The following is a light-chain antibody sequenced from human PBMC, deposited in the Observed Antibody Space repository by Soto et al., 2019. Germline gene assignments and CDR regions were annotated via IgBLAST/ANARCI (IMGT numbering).Light chain of an antibody. J-gene: IGKJ1*01. Sequence: DIQMTQYTSSLPASVGDRVTSTCRASQGISNYLAWYQQKPGKVPKLLIYAASTLQSGVPSRFSGRGSGTDFTLTISSLQPEDVATYYCQKYNSAPWTFGQGTKVDIK. V-gene: IGKV1-27*01. CDR3: QKYNSAPWT. CDR2: AAS. CDR1: QGISNY.